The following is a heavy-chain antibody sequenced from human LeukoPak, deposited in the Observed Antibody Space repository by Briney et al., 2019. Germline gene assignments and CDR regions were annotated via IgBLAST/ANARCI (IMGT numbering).Heavy chain of an antibody. D-gene: IGHD3-22*01. J-gene: IGHJ4*02. CDR2: ISAYNGNT. Sequence: GASVEVSCKASGYTFTGYYMHWVRQAPGQGLEWMGWISAYNGNTNYAQKLQGRVTMTTDTSTSTAYMELRSLRSDDTAVYYCARILVVDVPYYFDYWGQGTLVTVSS. V-gene: IGHV1-18*04. CDR3: ARILVVDVPYYFDY. CDR1: GYTFTGYY.